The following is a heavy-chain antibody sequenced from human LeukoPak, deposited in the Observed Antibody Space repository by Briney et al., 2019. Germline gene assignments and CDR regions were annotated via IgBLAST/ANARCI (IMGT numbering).Heavy chain of an antibody. CDR2: IYYSGST. D-gene: IGHD4-23*01. V-gene: IGHV4-31*03. CDR1: GGSISSGGYY. CDR3: ARDIGDYGGNWFDP. Sequence: PSETLSLTCTASGGSISSGGYYWSWIRQHPGKGLEWIGYIYYSGSTYYNPSLKSRVTISVDTSKNQFSLKLSSVTAADTAVYYCARDIGDYGGNWFDPWGQGTLVTVSS. J-gene: IGHJ5*02.